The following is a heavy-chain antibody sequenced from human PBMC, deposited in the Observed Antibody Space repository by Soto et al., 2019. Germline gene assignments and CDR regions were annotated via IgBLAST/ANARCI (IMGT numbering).Heavy chain of an antibody. CDR1: GGSFRCYY. CDR3: ARELRDGYIYWYFDL. D-gene: IGHD3-3*01. CDR2: INHSGST. J-gene: IGHJ2*01. Sequence: SETLSLTCAVYGGSFRCYYWGGIRQPPGKGLEWIGEINHSGSTNYNPSLKSRVTISVDTSKKQFSLKLSSVTAADTAVYYCARELRDGYIYWYFDLWGRGTLVTVSS. V-gene: IGHV4-34*01.